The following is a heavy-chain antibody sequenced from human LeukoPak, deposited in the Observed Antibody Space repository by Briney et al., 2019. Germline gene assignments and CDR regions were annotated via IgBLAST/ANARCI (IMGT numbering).Heavy chain of an antibody. V-gene: IGHV3-11*01. Sequence: GGSLRLSCAASGFTLSDYYMSWIRQAPGKGLQWVSYISSSGSTIYYADSMKGRFTISRDNVKNSLYLQMNSLRAEDTAVYYCARVGSGYESDYWGQGTLVTVSS. CDR3: ARVGSGYESDY. D-gene: IGHD5-12*01. CDR2: ISSSGSTI. J-gene: IGHJ4*02. CDR1: GFTLSDYY.